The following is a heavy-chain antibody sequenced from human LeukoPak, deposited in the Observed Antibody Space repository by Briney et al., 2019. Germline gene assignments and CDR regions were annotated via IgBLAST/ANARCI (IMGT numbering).Heavy chain of an antibody. J-gene: IGHJ6*03. D-gene: IGHD6-6*01. V-gene: IGHV4-59*01. CDR1: GGSISSYY. Sequence: SETLSLTCTVSGGSISSYYWSWIRQPPGKGLEWIGYIYYSGSTNYNPSLKSRVTISVDTSKNQFSLKLSSVTAADTAVYYCARGVVSYYYMDVWGKGTTVTVSS. CDR2: IYYSGST. CDR3: ARGVVSYYYMDV.